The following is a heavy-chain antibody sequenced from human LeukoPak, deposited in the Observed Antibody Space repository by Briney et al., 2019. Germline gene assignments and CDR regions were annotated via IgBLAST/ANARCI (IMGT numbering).Heavy chain of an antibody. J-gene: IGHJ4*02. D-gene: IGHD2-15*01. CDR1: GGSISSYY. CDR3: ARLDCSGGSCYSYFDY. V-gene: IGHV4-59*01. CDR2: IYYSGST. Sequence: SETLSLTCTVSGGSISSYYWSWIRQPPGEGLEWIGYIYYSGSTNYNPSLKSRVTISVDTSKNQFSLKLSSVTAADTAVYHCARLDCSGGSCYSYFDYWGQGTLVTVSS.